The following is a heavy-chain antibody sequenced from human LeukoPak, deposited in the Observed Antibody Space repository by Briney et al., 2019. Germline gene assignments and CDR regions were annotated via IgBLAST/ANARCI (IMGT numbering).Heavy chain of an antibody. CDR3: TTAVGYYDSSGPYYFDY. CDR1: GFTFSNAW. Sequence: PGGSLRLSCAASGFTFSNAWMSWVRQAPGKGLEWVGRIKSKTDGGTTDYAAPVKGRFTISRDDSKNTLYLQMNSLKTEDTAVYYCTTAVGYYDSSGPYYFDYWGQGTLVTVSS. V-gene: IGHV3-15*01. CDR2: IKSKTDGGTT. J-gene: IGHJ4*02. D-gene: IGHD3-22*01.